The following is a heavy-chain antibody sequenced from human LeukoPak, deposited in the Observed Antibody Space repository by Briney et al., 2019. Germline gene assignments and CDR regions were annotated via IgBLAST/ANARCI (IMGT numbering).Heavy chain of an antibody. D-gene: IGHD3-10*01. CDR2: IRSKAYGGTT. J-gene: IGHJ5*02. CDR1: GFSFIKYS. V-gene: IGHV3-49*04. Sequence: GGSLRLSCAASGFSFIKYSMTWVRQAPGKGLEWVGFIRSKAYGGTTEYAASVKGRFTISRDDSKSIAYLQMNSLKTEDTAVYYCTRDTFGWFDPWSQGTLVTVSS. CDR3: TRDTFGWFDP.